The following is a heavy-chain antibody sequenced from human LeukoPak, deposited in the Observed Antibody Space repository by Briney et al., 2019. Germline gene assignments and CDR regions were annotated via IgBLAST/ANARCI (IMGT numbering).Heavy chain of an antibody. Sequence: PGGSLKLSSAASGFTFSDSAMHWVRQASGKGLEWVGRIRSKSNSYATAYAASVKGRFTISRDDSKNTAYLQMNSLKTEDTAVYYCTSYDFGTDTPFDYWGRGTLVTVSS. CDR2: IRSKSNSYAT. D-gene: IGHD3/OR15-3a*01. CDR3: TSYDFGTDTPFDY. CDR1: GFTFSDSA. J-gene: IGHJ4*02. V-gene: IGHV3-73*01.